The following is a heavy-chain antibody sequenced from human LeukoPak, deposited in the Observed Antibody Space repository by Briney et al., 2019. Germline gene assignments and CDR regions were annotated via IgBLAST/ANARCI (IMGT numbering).Heavy chain of an antibody. V-gene: IGHV1-2*04. J-gene: IGHJ4*02. CDR1: GYTFTGYY. CDR2: INPNSGGT. Sequence: ASVKVSCKASGYTFTGYYMHWVRQAPGQGLEWMGWINPNSGGTNYAQKLQGWVTMTRDTSISTAYMELSRLRSDDTAVYYCARAYNYYDSSGYQYYFDYWGQGTLVTVSS. D-gene: IGHD3-22*01. CDR3: ARAYNYYDSSGYQYYFDY.